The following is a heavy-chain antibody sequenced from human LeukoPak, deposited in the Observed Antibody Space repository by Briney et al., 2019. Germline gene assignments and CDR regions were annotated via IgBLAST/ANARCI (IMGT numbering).Heavy chain of an antibody. D-gene: IGHD1-26*01. V-gene: IGHV1-18*01. J-gene: IGHJ4*02. Sequence: ASVKVSCKASGYTFTSYGISWARQAPGQGLEWMGWISAYNGNTSYAQKLQGRVTMTTDTSTSTAYMELRSLRSDDTAVYYCARGWELLGYFDYWGQGTLVTVSS. CDR2: ISAYNGNT. CDR3: ARGWELLGYFDY. CDR1: GYTFTSYG.